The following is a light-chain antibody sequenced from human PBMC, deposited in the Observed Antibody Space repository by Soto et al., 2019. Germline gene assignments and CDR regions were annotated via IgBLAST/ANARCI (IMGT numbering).Light chain of an antibody. V-gene: IGKV1-5*01. Sequence: IQITQSPSTLSASVGDRVIITCRASQSISDYLAWYQQKPGKAPKLLIYDASNLESGVPSTFSGSGSGTEFTLTISSLQPDDFATYYCQQYYTYWHMFGQGTKVDIK. CDR3: QQYYTYWHM. CDR2: DAS. J-gene: IGKJ1*01. CDR1: QSISDY.